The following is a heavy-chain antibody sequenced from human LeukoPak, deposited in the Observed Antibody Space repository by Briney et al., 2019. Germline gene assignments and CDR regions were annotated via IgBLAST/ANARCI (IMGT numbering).Heavy chain of an antibody. J-gene: IGHJ5*02. CDR1: GYSISSGYY. Sequence: SETLSLTCTVSGYSISSGYYWGWIRQPPGKGLEWIANIYHSGKTYYNPSLKSRVTISVDTSRNQFSLKLSSVTAADTAVYYWALQPARRLSWFDPWGQGTLVTVSS. CDR3: ALQPARRLSWFDP. V-gene: IGHV4-38-2*02. CDR2: IYHSGKT. D-gene: IGHD2-2*01.